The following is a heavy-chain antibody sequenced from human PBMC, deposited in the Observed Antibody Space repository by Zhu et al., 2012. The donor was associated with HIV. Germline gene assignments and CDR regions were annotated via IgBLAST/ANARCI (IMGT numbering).Heavy chain of an antibody. J-gene: IGHJ5*02. CDR2: IYHSGNT. CDR1: GYSISSGYY. D-gene: IGHD2-21*02. Sequence: QVQLQESGPGLVKPSETLSLTCAVSGYSISSGYYWGWIRQPPGKGLEWIASIYHSGNTFYNPSLKSRVTMSVDASENQFSLKLSSVTAADTAVYYRARGQDVSYCGSDCYSNGFDPWGQGTLVTVSS. V-gene: IGHV4-38-2*01. CDR3: ARGQDVSYCGSDCYSNGFDP.